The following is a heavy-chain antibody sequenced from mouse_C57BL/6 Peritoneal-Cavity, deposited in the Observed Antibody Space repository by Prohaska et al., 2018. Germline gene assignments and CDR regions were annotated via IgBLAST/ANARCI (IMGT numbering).Heavy chain of an antibody. CDR3: MRYGNYWYFDV. CDR1: GFTFSGFW. D-gene: IGHD2-1*01. CDR2: INSDGSAI. Sequence: EVQLLETGGGLVQPGGSRGLSCEGSGFTFSGFWMSWVQQTPGKTLEWIGDINSDGSAINYAPSIKDRFTIFRDNDKSTLYLQMSNVRSEDTATYFCMRYGNYWYFDVWSTGTTVTVSS. J-gene: IGHJ1*03. V-gene: IGHV11-2*01.